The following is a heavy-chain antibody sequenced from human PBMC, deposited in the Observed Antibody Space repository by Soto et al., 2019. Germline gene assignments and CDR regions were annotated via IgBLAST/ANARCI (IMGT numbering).Heavy chain of an antibody. CDR1: GFTFSNSW. CDR2: INSGGTTT. D-gene: IGHD5-12*01. V-gene: IGHV3-74*01. CDR3: VNGGYTGAGIYYLDS. Sequence: PGGSLRLSCAASGFTFSNSWIHWVRQAPGKGLVWVSRINSGGTTTNYADSVKGRFTISRDNAKNTLYLQLNSLRVEDTAVYYCVNGGYTGAGIYYLDSWGQGTLVTVSS. J-gene: IGHJ4*02.